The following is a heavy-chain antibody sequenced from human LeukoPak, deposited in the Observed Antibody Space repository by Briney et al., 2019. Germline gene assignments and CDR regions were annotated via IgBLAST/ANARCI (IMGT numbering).Heavy chain of an antibody. Sequence: PGGSLRLSCAASGFTFSDYWMSWVRQAPGKGLEWVANIKQDGSEKYYVDSVKGRFTISRDNAKNSLYLQMNSLRAEDTAVYYCARDGTMVRGFDPWGQGTLVTVSS. J-gene: IGHJ5*02. CDR3: ARDGTMVRGFDP. V-gene: IGHV3-7*01. CDR1: GFTFSDYW. D-gene: IGHD3-10*01. CDR2: IKQDGSEK.